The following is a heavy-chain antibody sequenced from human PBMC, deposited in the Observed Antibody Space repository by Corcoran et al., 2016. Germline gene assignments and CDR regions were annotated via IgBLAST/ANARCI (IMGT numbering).Heavy chain of an antibody. D-gene: IGHD3-16*01. CDR1: GGSFSGYY. CDR2: INHSGST. CDR3: ARRHRSPPYYDVWGRPTRIDY. V-gene: IGHV4-34*01. J-gene: IGHJ4*02. Sequence: QVQLQQWGAGLLKPSETLSLTCAVYGGSFSGYYWSWIRQPPGKGLEWIGEINHSGSTNYNPSLKSRVTISVDTSKNQFSLKLSYVTAADTAVYYGARRHRSPPYYDVWGRPTRIDYGGQGTLVTVSS.